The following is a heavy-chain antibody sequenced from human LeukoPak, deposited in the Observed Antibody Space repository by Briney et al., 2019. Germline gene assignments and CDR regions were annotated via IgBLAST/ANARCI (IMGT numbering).Heavy chain of an antibody. Sequence: PGGSLRLSCAASGFTFDDYAMHWVRQAPGKGLEWVSGISWNSGSLGYADSVKGRFTVSRDNSKKKMYLQMNSLRAEDTAIYYCAKDYRYYASGYGMDAWGQGTTVTVSS. J-gene: IGHJ6*02. CDR3: AKDYRYYASGYGMDA. CDR1: GFTFDDYA. V-gene: IGHV3-9*01. CDR2: ISWNSGSL. D-gene: IGHD3-10*01.